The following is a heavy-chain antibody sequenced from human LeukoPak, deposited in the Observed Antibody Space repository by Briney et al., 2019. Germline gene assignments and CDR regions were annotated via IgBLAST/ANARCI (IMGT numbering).Heavy chain of an antibody. CDR2: INPNSGGT. CDR1: GYTFTGYY. V-gene: IGHV1-2*02. Sequence: ASVKVSCKASGYTFTGYYMHWVRQAPGQGLEWMGWINPNSGGTNYAQKFQGRVTMTRDTSISTAYMELSRLRSDDTAVYYCAREYSGYGRYWFDPWGQGTLVTVSS. D-gene: IGHD5-12*01. J-gene: IGHJ5*02. CDR3: AREYSGYGRYWFDP.